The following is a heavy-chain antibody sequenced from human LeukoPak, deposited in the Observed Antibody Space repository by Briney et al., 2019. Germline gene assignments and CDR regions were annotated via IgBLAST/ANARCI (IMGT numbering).Heavy chain of an antibody. CDR2: IKEDGSQN. CDR1: GFTFSSYW. J-gene: IGHJ3*02. V-gene: IGHV3-7*01. CDR3: ARTLVYTATFDI. Sequence: GGSLRLSCAASGFTFSSYWMSWVRQAPGKGLEWVANIKEDGSQNYYVDSVKGRFTISRDNAKNSLHLQMNSLRAEDTAVYYCARTLVYTATFDIWGRGTMVTVSS. D-gene: IGHD5-18*01.